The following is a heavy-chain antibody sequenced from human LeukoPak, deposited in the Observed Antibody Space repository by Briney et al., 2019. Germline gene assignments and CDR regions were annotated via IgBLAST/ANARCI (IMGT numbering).Heavy chain of an antibody. CDR2: ISSSSSYI. J-gene: IGHJ3*02. V-gene: IGHV3-21*01. Sequence: GGSLRLSCAASGFTFSSYSMNWVRQAPGKGLEWVSSISSSSSYIYYADSVKGRFTISRDNAKNSLYLQMNSLRAEDTAVYYCARDEDDDSSGHYWRAFDIWGQGTMVTVPS. D-gene: IGHD3-22*01. CDR1: GFTFSSYS. CDR3: ARDEDDDSSGHYWRAFDI.